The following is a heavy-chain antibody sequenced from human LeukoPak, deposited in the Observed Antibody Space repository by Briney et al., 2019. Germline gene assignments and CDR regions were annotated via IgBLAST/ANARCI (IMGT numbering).Heavy chain of an antibody. J-gene: IGHJ4*02. Sequence: SETLSLTCAVSRGFIGSSNHWSWVRQPPGKGLEWIGEIYYTGRTNYNPSLKSRVTISIDTSKNQFSLKLNSVTAADTATYYCATRYNYDILTGYFGSYWGQGILVAVS. V-gene: IGHV4-4*02. D-gene: IGHD3-9*01. CDR2: IYYTGRT. CDR1: RGFIGSSNH. CDR3: ATRYNYDILTGYFGSY.